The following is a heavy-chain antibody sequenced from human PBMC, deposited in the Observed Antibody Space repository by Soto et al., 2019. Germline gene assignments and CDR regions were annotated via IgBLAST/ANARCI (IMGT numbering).Heavy chain of an antibody. J-gene: IGHJ4*02. Sequence: SETVSPPCTVSDRASSRTIYYWGRIRQPPGKGLEWIGSIYYSGSTYYNPSLKSRVTISVDTSKNQFSLKLSSVTAADTAVYYCARHEGSGWYRRKCYFDYWGQGTLVTVSS. CDR3: ARHEGSGWYRRKCYFDY. D-gene: IGHD6-19*01. CDR2: IYYSGST. V-gene: IGHV4-39*01. CDR1: DRASSRTIYY.